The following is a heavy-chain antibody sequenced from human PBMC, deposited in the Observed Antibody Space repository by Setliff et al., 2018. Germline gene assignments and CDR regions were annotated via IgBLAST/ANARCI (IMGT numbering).Heavy chain of an antibody. V-gene: IGHV3-20*01. CDR1: GFTFNTYG. CDR3: ARDGSSSLYPPSNYFNY. Sequence: GGSLRLSCAGSGFTFNTYGMTWVRQAPGKGLEWVASITHDGSTGYADSVKGRFTISRDNAKNSLYLQMNSLRAEDTALYHCARDGSSSLYPPSNYFNYWGQGTLVTVSS. J-gene: IGHJ4*02. D-gene: IGHD6-13*01. CDR2: ITHDGST.